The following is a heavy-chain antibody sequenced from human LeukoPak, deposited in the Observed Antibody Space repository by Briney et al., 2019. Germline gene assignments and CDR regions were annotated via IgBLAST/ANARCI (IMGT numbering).Heavy chain of an antibody. CDR1: GGSISSYY. J-gene: IGHJ3*01. CDR2: IYYSGST. CDR3: ARLVVTATNDAFDV. D-gene: IGHD2-21*02. V-gene: IGHV4-59*01. Sequence: SETLSLTCTVSGGSISSYYWSWIRQPPGKGLEWVGYIYYSGSTNYNTSLKSRVTISVDTSKNQFSLKLSSVTAADTAVYYCARLVVTATNDAFDVWGQGTMVTVSS.